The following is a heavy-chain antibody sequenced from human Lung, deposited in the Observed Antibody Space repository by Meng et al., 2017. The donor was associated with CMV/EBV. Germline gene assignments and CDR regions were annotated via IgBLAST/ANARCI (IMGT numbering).Heavy chain of an antibody. Sequence: GESXKISCAASGFTFSSFSMNWVRQAPGKGLEWVSSISGGSNYIYYADSVKGRFTISRDNAKNSLYLQMNSLRAEDTAVYYCARNSFRGSGSYYNYLGQGXLVTVSS. V-gene: IGHV3-21*01. CDR2: ISGGSNYI. CDR3: ARNSFRGSGSYYNY. J-gene: IGHJ4*02. CDR1: GFTFSSFS. D-gene: IGHD3-10*01.